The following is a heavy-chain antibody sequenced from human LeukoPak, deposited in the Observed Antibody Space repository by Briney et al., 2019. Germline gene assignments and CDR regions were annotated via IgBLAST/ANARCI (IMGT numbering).Heavy chain of an antibody. J-gene: IGHJ3*02. V-gene: IGHV3-21*01. Sequence: PGGSLRLSCAASGFTFSSYSMNWVRQAPGKGLEWVSSISSSSSYIYYADSVKGRFTISRDNAKNSLYLQMNSLGAEDTAVYYCARGLGSYAYSDAFDIWGQGTMVTVSS. CDR2: ISSSSSYI. CDR1: GFTFSSYS. CDR3: ARGLGSYAYSDAFDI. D-gene: IGHD5-18*01.